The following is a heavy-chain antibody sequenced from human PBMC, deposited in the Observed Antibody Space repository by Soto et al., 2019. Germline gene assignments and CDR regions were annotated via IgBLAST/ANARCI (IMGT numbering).Heavy chain of an antibody. J-gene: IGHJ4*02. CDR1: GGTFSSYA. CDR3: ARDLVHYYDSSGYYVPEAFDY. CDR2: IIPIFGTA. D-gene: IGHD3-22*01. V-gene: IGHV1-69*13. Sequence: SVKVSCKASGGTFSSYAISWVRQAPGQGLEWMGGIIPIFGTANYAQKFQGRVTITADESTSTAYMELSSLRSEDTAVYYCARDLVHYYDSSGYYVPEAFDYWGQGTLVTVS.